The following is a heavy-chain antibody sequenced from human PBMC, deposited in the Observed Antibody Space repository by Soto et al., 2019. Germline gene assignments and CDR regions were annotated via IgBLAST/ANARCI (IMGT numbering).Heavy chain of an antibody. CDR1: GYTFTSYA. Sequence: QVQLVQSGAEVKKSGASVKVSCKASGYTFTSYAMHWVRQAPGQRLEWMGWINAGNGNTKYSQKFQGRVTITRDTSASTAYMELSSLRSEDTAVYYCARGLGGSGSYSDYWGQGTLVTVSS. D-gene: IGHD3-10*01. V-gene: IGHV1-3*01. J-gene: IGHJ4*02. CDR3: ARGLGGSGSYSDY. CDR2: INAGNGNT.